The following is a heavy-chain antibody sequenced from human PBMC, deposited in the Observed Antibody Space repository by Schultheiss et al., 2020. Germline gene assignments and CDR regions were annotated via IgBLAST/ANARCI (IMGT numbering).Heavy chain of an antibody. CDR1: GFTFSSYG. CDR2: ISGNGDNT. D-gene: IGHD4-17*01. CDR3: AKEGPTRSFDQ. Sequence: GESLKISCAASGFTFSSYGMSWVRQAPGKGLEWVSTISGNGDNTFYADSVKGRFTISRDNSKNMLYLQMNSLGAEDTAVYHCAKEGPTRSFDQWGQGTLVTVSS. J-gene: IGHJ4*02. V-gene: IGHV3-23*01.